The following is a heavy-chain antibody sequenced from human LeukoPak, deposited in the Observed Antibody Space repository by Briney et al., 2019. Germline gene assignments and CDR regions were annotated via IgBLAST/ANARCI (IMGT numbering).Heavy chain of an antibody. CDR2: IIPIFGTA. D-gene: IGHD5-12*01. CDR1: GGTFSSYA. J-gene: IGHJ4*02. V-gene: IGHV1-69*06. CDR3: ASCGDIAATACDY. Sequence: SVKVSCKASGGTFSSYAISWVRQAPGQGLEWMGGIIPIFGTANYAQKFQGRVTITADKSTSTAYMELSSLRSEDTAVYYCASCGDIAATACDYWGQGTLVTVSS.